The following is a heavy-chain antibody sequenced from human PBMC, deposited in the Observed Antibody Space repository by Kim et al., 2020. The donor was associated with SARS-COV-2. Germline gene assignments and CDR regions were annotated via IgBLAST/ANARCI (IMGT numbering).Heavy chain of an antibody. CDR3: ARRGANIAVAAPFDY. Sequence: SETLSLTCAVYGGSFSSYYWSWVRQPPGKGLEWVGEINHSGSTNYNPSLKSRVTISVDTSKNQISLKLSSVTAADTAVYYCARRGANIAVAAPFDYWGQGPLVTVSS. CDR1: GGSFSSYY. CDR2: INHSGST. J-gene: IGHJ4*02. D-gene: IGHD6-19*01. V-gene: IGHV4-34*01.